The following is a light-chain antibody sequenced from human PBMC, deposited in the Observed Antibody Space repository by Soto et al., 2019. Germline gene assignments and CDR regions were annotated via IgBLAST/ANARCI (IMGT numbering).Light chain of an antibody. CDR1: DIGSKS. Sequence: SYELTQPPSVSVAPGQTASITCGGNDIGSKSVHWYQQRPGQAPVLVVYDDSERPSGIPERLSGSNSGNTATLTISRVEAGDEADYFCQVWDSGSEHLYVFGIGTKVNVL. J-gene: IGLJ1*01. V-gene: IGLV3-21*02. CDR3: QVWDSGSEHLYV. CDR2: DDS.